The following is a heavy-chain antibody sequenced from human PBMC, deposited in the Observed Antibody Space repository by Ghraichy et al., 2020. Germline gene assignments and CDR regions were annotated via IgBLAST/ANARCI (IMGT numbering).Heavy chain of an antibody. CDR2: INAGNGNT. CDR1: GYTFTSYA. V-gene: IGHV1-3*01. CDR3: ARTSTDEGRWFDP. J-gene: IGHJ5*02. D-gene: IGHD3-10*01. Sequence: ASVKVSCKASGYTFTSYAMHWVRQAPGQRLEWMGWINAGNGNTKYSQKFQGRVTITRDTSASTAYMELSSRRSEDTAVYYCARTSTDEGRWFDPWGQGTLVTVSS.